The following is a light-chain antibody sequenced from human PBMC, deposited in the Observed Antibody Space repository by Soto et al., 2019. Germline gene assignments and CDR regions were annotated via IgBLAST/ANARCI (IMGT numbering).Light chain of an antibody. CDR2: DAS. V-gene: IGKV3-11*01. CDR3: QQRRDWPLT. Sequence: ELVLTQSPANLSLSPGESATLSCRASQSVSLHLAWYQQKTGQAPRLLIYDASNRATGVPGRFSGSGSGADFTLTISSLEPEDVAIYYCQQRRDWPLTCGGGTKVDIK. CDR1: QSVSLH. J-gene: IGKJ4*01.